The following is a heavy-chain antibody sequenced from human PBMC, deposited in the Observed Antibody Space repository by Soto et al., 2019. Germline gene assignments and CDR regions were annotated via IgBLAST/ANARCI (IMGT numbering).Heavy chain of an antibody. V-gene: IGHV4-59*01. D-gene: IGHD2-2*01. CDR3: ARDIVIVPAAPYYYGMDV. J-gene: IGHJ6*02. Sequence: SETLSLTCTVSGAFISSYHWSWNRQPPGKGLEWLGNINYSGTTNYNPSLKSRVSISLDTSKNQLSLKLSSVTAADTAVYYCARDIVIVPAAPYYYGMDVWGQGTTVTVSS. CDR2: INYSGTT. CDR1: GAFISSYH.